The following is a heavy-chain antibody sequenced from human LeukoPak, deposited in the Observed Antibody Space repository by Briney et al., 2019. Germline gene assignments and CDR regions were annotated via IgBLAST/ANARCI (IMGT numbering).Heavy chain of an antibody. CDR2: IKSDGITI. Sequence: GGSLRLSCAASGFTFSNYMMHWVRQAPGKGLVWVSRIKSDGITITYADSVRGRFTISRDNAKNTLYLQMNSLRAEDTAVYYCARTGIAARPTVWFDPWGQGTLVTVSS. CDR1: GFTFSNYM. V-gene: IGHV3-74*01. D-gene: IGHD6-6*01. CDR3: ARTGIAARPTVWFDP. J-gene: IGHJ5*02.